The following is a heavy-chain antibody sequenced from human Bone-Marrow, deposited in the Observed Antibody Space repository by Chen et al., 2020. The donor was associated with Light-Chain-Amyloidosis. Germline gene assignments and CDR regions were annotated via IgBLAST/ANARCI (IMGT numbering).Heavy chain of an antibody. CDR2: IDTNGNT. Sequence: QLQLQESGPGLVKPSETLSLTCSVSGGSITRSSSYWAWIRLPPGKGLEWIGTIDTNGNTYFNPSLKSRVTISKAPPKSQISLNLNSVVVADTAVYYCARLRFDSRDYYFGAQALYYLDYWGQGILVTVSS. CDR3: ARLRFDSRDYYFGAQALYYLDY. J-gene: IGHJ4*02. CDR1: GGSITRSSSY. D-gene: IGHD3-22*01. V-gene: IGHV4-39*01.